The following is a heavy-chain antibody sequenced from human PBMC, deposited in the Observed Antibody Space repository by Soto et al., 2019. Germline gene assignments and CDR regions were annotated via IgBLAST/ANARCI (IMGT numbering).Heavy chain of an antibody. J-gene: IGHJ6*02. CDR3: ATLQGGSDFWSGYYHWRDYYYYGMDV. Sequence: GGSLRLSCAASGFTVSSNYMSWVRQAPGKGLEWVSVIYSGGSTYYADSVKGRFTISRDNSKNTLYLQMNSLRAEDTAVYYCATLQGGSDFWSGYYHWRDYYYYGMDVWGQGTTVTVSS. CDR1: GFTVSSNY. CDR2: IYSGGST. V-gene: IGHV3-53*01. D-gene: IGHD3-3*01.